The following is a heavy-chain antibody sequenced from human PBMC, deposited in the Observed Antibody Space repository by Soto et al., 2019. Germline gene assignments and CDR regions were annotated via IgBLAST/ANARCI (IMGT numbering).Heavy chain of an antibody. D-gene: IGHD3-22*01. CDR2: INHSGST. V-gene: IGHV4-34*01. CDR3: ARGLDDSSGYYYGDYFDY. Sequence: SETLSLTCAVYCGSFSGYYWSWIRQPPGKGLEWIGEINHSGSTNYNPSLKSRVTISVDTSKNQFSLKLSSVTAADTAVYYCARGLDDSSGYYYGDYFDYWGQGTLVTVS. J-gene: IGHJ4*02. CDR1: CGSFSGYY.